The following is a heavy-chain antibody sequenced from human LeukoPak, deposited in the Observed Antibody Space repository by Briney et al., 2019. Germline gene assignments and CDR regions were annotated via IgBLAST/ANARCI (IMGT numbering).Heavy chain of an antibody. V-gene: IGHV3-7*01. D-gene: IGHD5-18*01. Sequence: PGGSLRLSCAASGFTFSSYWMSWVRQAPGKGLEWVANIKQDGSEKYYVDSVKGRFTISRDNAKSSLYLQMNSLRAEDTAVYYCAREGEAAMVSFALDYWGQEPWSPSPQ. CDR1: GFTFSSYW. CDR3: AREGEAAMVSFALDY. CDR2: IKQDGSEK. J-gene: IGHJ4*01.